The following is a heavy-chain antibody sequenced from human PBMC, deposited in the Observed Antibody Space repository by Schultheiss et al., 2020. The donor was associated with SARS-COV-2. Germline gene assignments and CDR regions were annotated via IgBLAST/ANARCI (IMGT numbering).Heavy chain of an antibody. J-gene: IGHJ5*02. CDR2: IYYSGST. CDR1: GGSISSGDYY. CDR3: ASLLSSNLWFKVSEYNWFDP. Sequence: SETLSLTCTVSGGSISSGDYYWSWIRQPPGKGLEWIGYIYYSGSTYCDPSLKSRVTISVDTSKNQFSLKLSSVTAADTAVYYCASLLSSNLWFKVSEYNWFDPWGQGTLVTVSS. V-gene: IGHV4-30-4*01. D-gene: IGHD3-10*01.